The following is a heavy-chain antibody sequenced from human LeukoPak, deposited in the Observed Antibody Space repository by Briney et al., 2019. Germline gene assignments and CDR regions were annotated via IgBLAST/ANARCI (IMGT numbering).Heavy chain of an antibody. Sequence: PGGSLRLSCAASGFTFDDYAMHWVRQAPGKGLEWVSGISWNSGSIGYADSVKGRFTISRDNARNSLYLQMNSLRAEDTAVYYCARDRVTTSSWPRVEYYYMDVWGKGTTVTISS. CDR2: ISWNSGSI. CDR1: GFTFDDYA. CDR3: ARDRVTTSSWPRVEYYYMDV. V-gene: IGHV3-9*01. J-gene: IGHJ6*03. D-gene: IGHD4-11*01.